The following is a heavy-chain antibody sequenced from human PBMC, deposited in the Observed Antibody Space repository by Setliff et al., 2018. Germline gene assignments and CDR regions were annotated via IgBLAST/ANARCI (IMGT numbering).Heavy chain of an antibody. CDR2: ISGSGST. V-gene: IGHV3-48*03. Sequence: GSLRLSCAASGFTFSAHAMNWVRQGPGKGLEWVSYISGSGSTYYAKSVKGRFTISRENAKNSLFLQMSSLRAEDTAVYYCVRDGGMHMVKAYYYGLEVWGQGTSVTVAS. CDR1: GFTFSAHA. D-gene: IGHD3-16*01. CDR3: VRDGGMHMVKAYYYGLEV. J-gene: IGHJ6*02.